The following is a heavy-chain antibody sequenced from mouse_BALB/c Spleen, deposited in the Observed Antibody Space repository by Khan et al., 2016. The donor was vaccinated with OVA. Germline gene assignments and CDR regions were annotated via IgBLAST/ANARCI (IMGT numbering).Heavy chain of an antibody. Sequence: EVQLQESGGGLVQPGGSLKLSCAASGFDFSRYWMSWVRQAPGKGLEWIGEINPDSSTINYTPSLKEKFIISRDNAKNTLYLQMNKVRYEDTALYYCARPYRYDGRAWFAYWGQGTLVTVSA. V-gene: IGHV4-1*02. CDR3: ARPYRYDGRAWFAY. CDR2: INPDSSTI. J-gene: IGHJ3*01. D-gene: IGHD2-14*01. CDR1: GFDFSRYW.